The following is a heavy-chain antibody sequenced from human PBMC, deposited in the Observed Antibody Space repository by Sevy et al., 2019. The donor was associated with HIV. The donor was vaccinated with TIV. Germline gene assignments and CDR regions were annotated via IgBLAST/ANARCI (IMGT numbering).Heavy chain of an antibody. Sequence: GGSLRLSCAASGFTFSSYGMHWVRQAPGKGLDWVTVISYDGSNKYYADSVKGRFTISRDNSKNTLYLQMNSLRVEDTAVYYCAKGGQWLIRDWFDPRGQGTLVTVSS. CDR3: AKGGQWLIRDWFDP. J-gene: IGHJ5*02. V-gene: IGHV3-30*18. CDR2: ISYDGSNK. CDR1: GFTFSSYG. D-gene: IGHD6-19*01.